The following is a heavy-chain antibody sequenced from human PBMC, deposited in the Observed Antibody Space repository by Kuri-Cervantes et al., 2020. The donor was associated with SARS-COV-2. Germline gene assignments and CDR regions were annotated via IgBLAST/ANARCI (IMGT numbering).Heavy chain of an antibody. CDR2: ISGSGGST. V-gene: IGHV3-23*01. D-gene: IGHD6-6*01. CDR1: GFTFSSYS. Sequence: GGSLRLSCAASGFTFSSYSMNWVRQAPGKGLEWVSAISGSGGSTYYADSVKGRFTISRDNSKNTLYLQMNSLRAEDTAVYYCAKGSSSSGRYNWFDPWGQGTTVTVS. CDR3: AKGSSSSGRYNWFDP. J-gene: IGHJ5*01.